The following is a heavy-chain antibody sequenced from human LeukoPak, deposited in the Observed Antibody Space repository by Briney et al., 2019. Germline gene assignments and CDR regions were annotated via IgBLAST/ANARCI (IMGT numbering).Heavy chain of an antibody. Sequence: SETLSLTCAVSGDYISSSSYYYGWVRQSPGTGLEWIGDIYHSGRTYYNPSLKSRVAISIDTSKNQFSPRLRSMTAADTAVFYCARRRYYDSTGYFEWGRGTLVTVSS. J-gene: IGHJ1*01. CDR2: IYHSGRT. V-gene: IGHV4-39*01. D-gene: IGHD3-22*01. CDR3: ARRRYYDSTGYFE. CDR1: GDYISSSSYY.